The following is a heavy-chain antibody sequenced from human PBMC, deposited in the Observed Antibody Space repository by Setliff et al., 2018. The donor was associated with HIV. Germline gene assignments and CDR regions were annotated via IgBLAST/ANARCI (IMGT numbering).Heavy chain of an antibody. Sequence: GGSLRLSCAASGFTFSSAWMGWVRQAPAKGLEWVAVIAHDGNTQYYADSVKGRFTVSRDNSKDTLYLQMNSLRVEDTSIYFCARGHRTSDGLDMWGQGTMVTVSS. CDR2: IAHDGNTQ. J-gene: IGHJ3*02. D-gene: IGHD2-2*01. CDR3: ARGHRTSDGLDM. CDR1: GFTFSSAW. V-gene: IGHV3-30*03.